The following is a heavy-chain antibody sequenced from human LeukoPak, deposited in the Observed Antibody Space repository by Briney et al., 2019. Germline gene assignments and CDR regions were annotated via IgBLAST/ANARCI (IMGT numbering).Heavy chain of an antibody. CDR1: GFTFSSYS. CDR2: ISSSSSYI. V-gene: IGHV3-21*01. CDR3: ASTNIAAAGHNWFDP. Sequence: GGSLRLSCAASGFTFSSYSMNWVRQAPGKGLEWVSSISSSSSYIYYADSVKGRFTISRDNAKNSLYLQMNSLRAEDTAVYYCASTNIAAAGHNWFDPWGQGTLVTVSS. J-gene: IGHJ5*02. D-gene: IGHD6-13*01.